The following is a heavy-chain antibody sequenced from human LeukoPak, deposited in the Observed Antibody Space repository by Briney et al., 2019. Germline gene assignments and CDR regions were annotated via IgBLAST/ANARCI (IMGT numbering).Heavy chain of an antibody. Sequence: PGGSLRLSCAASGLTFSSHWMHWVRQAPGKGLEWVSVIYSGGSTYYADSVKGRFTISRDNSKNTLYLQMNSLRSEDTAVYYCARGVDGYNSWDYWGQGTLVTVSS. J-gene: IGHJ4*02. CDR1: GLTFSSHW. D-gene: IGHD5-24*01. V-gene: IGHV3-53*05. CDR2: IYSGGST. CDR3: ARGVDGYNSWDY.